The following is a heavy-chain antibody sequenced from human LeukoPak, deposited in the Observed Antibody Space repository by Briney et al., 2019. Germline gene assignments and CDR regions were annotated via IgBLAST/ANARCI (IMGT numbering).Heavy chain of an antibody. J-gene: IGHJ4*02. Sequence: GGSLRLSCEASGFSFGDYNMHWVRQAPGKGLEWVSLISRNGAATKYADSVRGRFTVSRDNSKSSLYLQMNSLRTEDTALYYCAKGKNTGSYLSHVDYWGQGTLVTVSS. CDR2: ISRNGAAT. CDR1: GFSFGDYN. V-gene: IGHV3-43*01. D-gene: IGHD3-10*01. CDR3: AKGKNTGSYLSHVDY.